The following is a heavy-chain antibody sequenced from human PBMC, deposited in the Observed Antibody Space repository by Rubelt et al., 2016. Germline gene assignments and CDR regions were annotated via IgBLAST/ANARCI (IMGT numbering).Heavy chain of an antibody. CDR2: INHSGST. Sequence: QVQLQQWGAGLLKPSETLSLTCAVYGGSFSGYYWSWIRQPPGKGLEWIGEINHSGSTNYNPSLKSRVTISVDTPKNQFSLGLSSVTAADTAVYYCARAVTAESRDYDYYDGMDVWGQGTTVTVSS. CDR3: ARAVTAESRDYDYYDGMDV. D-gene: IGHD2-21*02. J-gene: IGHJ6*02. V-gene: IGHV4-34*01. CDR1: GGSFSGYY.